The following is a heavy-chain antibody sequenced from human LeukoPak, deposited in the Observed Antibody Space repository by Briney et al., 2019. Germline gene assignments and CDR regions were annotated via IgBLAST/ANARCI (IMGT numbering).Heavy chain of an antibody. CDR3: ARDDYGDTCYPGGY. CDR1: GYTFTKYV. CDR2: INAGNGDT. V-gene: IGHV1-3*01. D-gene: IGHD4/OR15-4a*01. Sequence: ASVKVSCKASGYTFTKYVVHWVRQAPGQRPDWMGWINAGNGDTKYSQNFQDRVTITRDTSANTAYMELSSLTSEDTALYYCARDDYGDTCYPGGYWGQGTLVTVSS. J-gene: IGHJ4*02.